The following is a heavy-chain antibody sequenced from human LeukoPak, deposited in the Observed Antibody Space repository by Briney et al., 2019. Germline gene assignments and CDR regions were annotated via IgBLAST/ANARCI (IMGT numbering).Heavy chain of an antibody. V-gene: IGHV5-51*01. CDR3: ARSRDYYDSSGYNY. CDR2: IYPGDSDT. J-gene: IGHJ4*02. CDR1: GYNFTNYW. D-gene: IGHD3-22*01. Sequence: GESLKISCKISGYNFTNYWIGWVRQMPGKGLEWMGIIYPGDSDTRYSPSFRGQVTISADKSISTAYLQWSSLKASDTAMYYCARSRDYYDSSGYNYWGQGTLVTVSS.